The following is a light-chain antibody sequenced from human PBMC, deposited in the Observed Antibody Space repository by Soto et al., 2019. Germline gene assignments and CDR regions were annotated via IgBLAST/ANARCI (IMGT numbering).Light chain of an antibody. CDR2: SNH. CDR1: SSNIGSDS. V-gene: IGLV1-44*01. CDR3: AVWDDSLNGVV. J-gene: IGLJ2*01. Sequence: QSALTQPPSASGTPGQRVTISCSGSSSNIGSDSVSWLQQLPGTAPKLLIYSNHQRPSGVPDRFSGSKSDTSASLSITGLQSEDEADYYCAVWDDSLNGVVIGGGTKLTVL.